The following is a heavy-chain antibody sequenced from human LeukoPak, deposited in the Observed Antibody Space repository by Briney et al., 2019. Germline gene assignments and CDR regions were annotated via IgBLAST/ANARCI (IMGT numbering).Heavy chain of an antibody. CDR1: GFTFSGSA. Sequence: GGSLRLSCAASGFTFSGSAMHWVRQASGKGLEWVGRIRSKANSYATAYAASVKGRFAISRDDSKNTAYLQMNSLKTEDTAVYYCTRQVDNGSYDYYGMDVWGQGTTVTVSS. J-gene: IGHJ6*02. CDR2: IRSKANSYAT. D-gene: IGHD1-26*01. V-gene: IGHV3-73*01. CDR3: TRQVDNGSYDYYGMDV.